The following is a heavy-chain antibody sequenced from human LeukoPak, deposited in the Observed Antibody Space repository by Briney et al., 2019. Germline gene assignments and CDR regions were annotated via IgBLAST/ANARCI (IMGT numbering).Heavy chain of an antibody. Sequence: GGSLRLSCAASGFTFSSYSMNWVRQAPGKGLEWVSSISSSSRYIYYADSVKGRFTVSRDSAKNSLYLQMNSLRAEDTAVYYCARGYYSSSRFDSWGQGTLVTVSS. CDR2: ISSSSRYI. CDR3: ARGYYSSSRFDS. CDR1: GFTFSSYS. V-gene: IGHV3-21*01. D-gene: IGHD6-13*01. J-gene: IGHJ4*02.